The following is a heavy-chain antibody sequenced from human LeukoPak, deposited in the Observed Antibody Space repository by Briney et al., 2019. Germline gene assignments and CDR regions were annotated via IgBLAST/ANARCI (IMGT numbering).Heavy chain of an antibody. Sequence: SVKVSCKASGGTFISYAISWVRQAPGQGLEWMGRIIPILGTANYAQKFQGRVTITTDESTSTAYMELSSLRSEDTAVYYCARDLKYSSSCDYWGQGTPVTVSS. CDR2: IIPILGTA. D-gene: IGHD6-13*01. CDR1: GGTFISYA. CDR3: ARDLKYSSSCDY. J-gene: IGHJ4*02. V-gene: IGHV1-69*11.